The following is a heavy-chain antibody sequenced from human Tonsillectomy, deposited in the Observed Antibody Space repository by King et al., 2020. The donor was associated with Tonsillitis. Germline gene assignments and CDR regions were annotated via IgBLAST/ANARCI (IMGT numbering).Heavy chain of an antibody. CDR2: ISAYNGNT. V-gene: IGHV1-18*04. J-gene: IGHJ4*02. Sequence: VQLVESGGEVKKPGASVKVSCKASGYTFTSYGISWVRQAPGQGLEWMGWISAYNGNTNYAQYLQGRVTMTTDTSTSTVYMELRSLRSDDTAVYYCARAVVYYDSSGQVYYWGQGTLVTVSS. CDR3: ARAVVYYDSSGQVYY. CDR1: GYTFTSYG. D-gene: IGHD3-22*01.